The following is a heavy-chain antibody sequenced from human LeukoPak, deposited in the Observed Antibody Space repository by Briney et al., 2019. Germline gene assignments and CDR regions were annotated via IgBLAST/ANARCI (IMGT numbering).Heavy chain of an antibody. J-gene: IGHJ6*04. D-gene: IGHD5-12*01. V-gene: IGHV4-31*03. CDR1: GGSISSGGYY. CDR3: ARGPATKYYYYGMDV. CDR2: IYYSGST. Sequence: PSETLSLTCTVSGGSISSGGYYWRWLRQHPGKGLEWLGYIYYSGSTYYNPSLKSRVTISVDTSKNQFSLKLSSVTAADTAVYYCARGPATKYYYYGMDVWGKGTTVTVSS.